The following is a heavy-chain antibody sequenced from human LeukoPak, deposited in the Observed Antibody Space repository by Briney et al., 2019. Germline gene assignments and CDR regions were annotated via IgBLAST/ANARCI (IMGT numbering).Heavy chain of an antibody. V-gene: IGHV3-74*01. D-gene: IGHD3-10*01. CDR2: INADGSYT. Sequence: GGSLRLSCAASGFTFSGYWMHWVRQAPGKGLVGVSHINADGSYTTYPDSVKGRVTISRDNAKNTLYLQMNSLRAEDTAVYYCARGYYGQALDIWGQGPMVTVSS. J-gene: IGHJ3*02. CDR1: GFTFSGYW. CDR3: ARGYYGQALDI.